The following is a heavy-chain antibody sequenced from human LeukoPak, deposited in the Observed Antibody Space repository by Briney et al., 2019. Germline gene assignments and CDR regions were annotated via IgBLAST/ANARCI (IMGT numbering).Heavy chain of an antibody. D-gene: IGHD7-27*01. CDR1: GYTFTGHY. Sequence: ASVKVSCKASGYTFTGHYMHWVRQAPGHGLEWMGWIRAGTGDTNYAQKFQGRFTMTRDTSISTLYMELNRLTSDDTAVYFCARDENWGPDYWGQGTLVTVSS. V-gene: IGHV1-2*02. CDR2: IRAGTGDT. CDR3: ARDENWGPDY. J-gene: IGHJ4*02.